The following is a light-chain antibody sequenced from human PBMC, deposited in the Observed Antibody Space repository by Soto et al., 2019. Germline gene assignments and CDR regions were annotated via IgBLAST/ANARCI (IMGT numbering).Light chain of an antibody. J-gene: IGKJ1*01. CDR3: QEYNSYTGT. Sequence: DIQMTQTPSILSASVGDRVILTCRASQSIGNWLAWYQQKPGKAPKLLIYDASSLQSGAPSRFSGSGSGTEFTLTISSLQPDDFGTYYCQEYNSYTGTFGPGTKVDIK. V-gene: IGKV1-5*01. CDR1: QSIGNW. CDR2: DAS.